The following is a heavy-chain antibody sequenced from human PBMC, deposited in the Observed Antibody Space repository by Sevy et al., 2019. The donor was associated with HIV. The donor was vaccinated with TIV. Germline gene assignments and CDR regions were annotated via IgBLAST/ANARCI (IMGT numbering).Heavy chain of an antibody. D-gene: IGHD1-26*01. V-gene: IGHV3-30*03. CDR2: ISYDGSDK. J-gene: IGHJ4*02. CDR3: ATGRQGATYGY. Sequence: GGSLRLSCAASGFNFRIYAMHWVRRAPGKGLEWVAVISYDGSDKFYAESVNGRFTISRDNSKNMVFLQLNSLRGDDTAVYYCATGRQGATYGYWGQGTPVTVSS. CDR1: GFNFRIYA.